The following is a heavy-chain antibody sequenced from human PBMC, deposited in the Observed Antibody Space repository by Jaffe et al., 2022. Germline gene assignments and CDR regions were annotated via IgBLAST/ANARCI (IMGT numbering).Heavy chain of an antibody. CDR2: IYSGGST. J-gene: IGHJ4*02. CDR3: ARARGGSGSYKGLFDY. Sequence: EVQLVESGGGLVQPGGSLRLSCAASGFTVSSNYMSWVRQAPGKGLEWVSVIYSGGSTYYADSVKGRFTISRHNSKNTLYLQMNSLRAEDTAVYYCARARGGSGSYKGLFDYWGQGTLVTVSS. CDR1: GFTVSSNY. D-gene: IGHD3-10*01. V-gene: IGHV3-53*04.